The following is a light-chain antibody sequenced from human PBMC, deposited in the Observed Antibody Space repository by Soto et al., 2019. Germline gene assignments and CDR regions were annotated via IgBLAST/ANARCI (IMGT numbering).Light chain of an antibody. Sequence: QSVLTQPASVSGSPGQSITISCTGTSSDVGGYNYVSWYQQHPGKAPKLMLYEVSNRPSGVSNRFSGSKSGNTSSLTISVLQAEDEADYYCRSYTSSSTLVFGTGTKLTVL. CDR2: EVS. J-gene: IGLJ1*01. CDR1: SSDVGGYNY. V-gene: IGLV2-14*01. CDR3: RSYTSSSTLV.